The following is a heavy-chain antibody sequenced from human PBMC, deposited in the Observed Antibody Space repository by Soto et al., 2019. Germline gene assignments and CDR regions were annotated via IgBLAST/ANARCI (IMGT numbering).Heavy chain of an antibody. D-gene: IGHD5-18*01. CDR3: ASTGKIQLSHAFDI. J-gene: IGHJ3*02. Sequence: PGGSLRLSCAASGFTFSSYGMHWVRQAPGKGLEWVAVISYDGSNKYYADSVKGRFTISRDNAKNSLYLQMNSLRAEDTAVYYCASTGKIQLSHAFDIWGQGTMVTVSS. CDR1: GFTFSSYG. CDR2: ISYDGSNK. V-gene: IGHV3-30*03.